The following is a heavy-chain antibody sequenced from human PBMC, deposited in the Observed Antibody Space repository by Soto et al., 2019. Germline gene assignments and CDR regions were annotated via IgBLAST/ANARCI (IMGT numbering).Heavy chain of an antibody. V-gene: IGHV4-31*02. J-gene: IGHJ4*02. CDR2: TYYSGNT. CDR1: GGSISSGGYY. D-gene: IGHD6-19*01. CDR3: ARLSSSGWPIEY. Sequence: SETLSLTXTVSGGSISSGGYYWNWIRQHPGKGLEWIGYTYYSGNTYYNPSLNSRVTISADTSKSQFSLKLSSVTAAGTAVYYCARLSSSGWPIEYWGQGTLVTVSS.